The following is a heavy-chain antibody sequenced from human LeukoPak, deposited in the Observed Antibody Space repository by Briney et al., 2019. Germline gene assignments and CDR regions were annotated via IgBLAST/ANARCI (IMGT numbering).Heavy chain of an antibody. J-gene: IGHJ4*02. V-gene: IGHV1-18*01. CDR1: GYTFTSYG. CDR2: ISAYNGNT. CDR3: ARDPPLSSSWYVNDY. D-gene: IGHD6-13*01. Sequence: ASVKVSCKASGYTFTSYGISWVRQAPGQGLEWMGWISAYNGNTNYAQKLQGRVTMTTDTSTSTAYMELRSLRSDDTAVYYCARDPPLSSSWYVNDYWGQGTLVTVSS.